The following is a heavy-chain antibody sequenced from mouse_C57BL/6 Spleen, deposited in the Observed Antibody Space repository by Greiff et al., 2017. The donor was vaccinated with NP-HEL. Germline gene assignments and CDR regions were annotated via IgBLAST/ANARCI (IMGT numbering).Heavy chain of an antibody. D-gene: IGHD2-3*01. J-gene: IGHJ2*01. Sequence: DVKLVESGGGLVKPGGSLKLSCAASGFTFSDYGMHWVRQAPEKGLEWVAYISSGSSTIYYADTVKGRFTISRDNAKNTLFLQMTSLRSEDTAMYYCAREGDGYYLYYFDYWGQGTTLTVSS. CDR1: GFTFSDYG. V-gene: IGHV5-17*01. CDR2: ISSGSSTI. CDR3: AREGDGYYLYYFDY.